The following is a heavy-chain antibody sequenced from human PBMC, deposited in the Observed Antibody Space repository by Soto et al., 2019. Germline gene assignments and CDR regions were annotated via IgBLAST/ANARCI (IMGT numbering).Heavy chain of an antibody. J-gene: IGHJ6*02. CDR1: GFTFSNYG. Sequence: PGGSLRLSCAASGFTFSNYGMHWVRQAPGKGLEWVALISYDGSNKYYADSVKGRFTISRDNSKNTLYLEMNSLRAEDTAVYYCAKTEDQGFFHGVDVWGLGTTVTVSS. V-gene: IGHV3-30*18. CDR3: AKTEDQGFFHGVDV. CDR2: ISYDGSNK. D-gene: IGHD2-2*01.